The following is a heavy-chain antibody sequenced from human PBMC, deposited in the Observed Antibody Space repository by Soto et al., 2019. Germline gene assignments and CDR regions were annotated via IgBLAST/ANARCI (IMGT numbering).Heavy chain of an antibody. J-gene: IGHJ4*02. D-gene: IGHD3-22*01. CDR1: GYTFTSYG. CDR2: VSAYNGNA. V-gene: IGHV1-18*01. Sequence: ASGKVSCKASGYTFTSYGIGWVRQAPGQGVEWMGWVSAYNGNANYAQKRQGRVTMTTDTSTSTAYMELRSLRSDDTAVYSCVRDRPTFRRYYHSSGSPPHPDYWGQGTLVTVSS. CDR3: VRDRPTFRRYYHSSGSPPHPDY.